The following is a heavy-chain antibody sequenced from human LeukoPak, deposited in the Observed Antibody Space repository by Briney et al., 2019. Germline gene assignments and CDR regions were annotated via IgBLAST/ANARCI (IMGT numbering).Heavy chain of an antibody. CDR3: TRAPHPRCSSSGCYLDY. CDR2: IQAKAYGGAT. CDR1: GFTFGDYA. Sequence: PGRPLRLSCSTSGFTFGDYARSWVRQAPGKGLEWVGFIQAKAYGGATKYAASVNGRFSISRDDSQSIANLQMNDLKTEDTAVYYCTRAPHPRCSSSGCYLDYWGQGTLVTVSS. D-gene: IGHD2-2*01. V-gene: IGHV3-49*04. J-gene: IGHJ4*02.